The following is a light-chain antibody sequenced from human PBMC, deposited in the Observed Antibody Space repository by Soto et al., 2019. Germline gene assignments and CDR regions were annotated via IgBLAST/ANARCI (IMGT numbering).Light chain of an antibody. J-gene: IGLJ1*01. V-gene: IGLV2-14*01. CDR1: TSDIGGYYF. Sequence: QSVLTQPASVSGSPGQSITISCTGTTSDIGGYYFVSWFQQYPGKAPTLIIYDVSNRPSGSSSRFSGSKTGNTATLTISGLQAEDEADYYCSSYRSSTTHIVFGTGTKLTVL. CDR2: DVS. CDR3: SSYRSSTTHIV.